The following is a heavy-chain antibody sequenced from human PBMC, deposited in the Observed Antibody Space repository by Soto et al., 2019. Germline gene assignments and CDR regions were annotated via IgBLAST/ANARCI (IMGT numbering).Heavy chain of an antibody. J-gene: IGHJ4*02. Sequence: SETLSLTCTVSGGSISSGGYYWSWIRQHPGKGLEWIGYIYYNGSTYYNPSLKSRVTISVDTSKNQISLKLSSVTAADTAVYYCARGSHDYYDSSGLIDYWGQGTLVTVSS. CDR3: ARGSHDYYDSSGLIDY. CDR1: GGSISSGGYY. CDR2: IYYNGST. D-gene: IGHD3-22*01. V-gene: IGHV4-31*03.